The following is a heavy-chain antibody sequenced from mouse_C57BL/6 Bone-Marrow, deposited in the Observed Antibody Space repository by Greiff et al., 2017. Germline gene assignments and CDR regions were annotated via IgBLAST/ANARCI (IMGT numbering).Heavy chain of an antibody. D-gene: IGHD1-1*02. J-gene: IGHJ3*01. CDR2: ISYDGSN. V-gene: IGHV3-6*01. Sequence: EVKLQESGPGLVKPSQSLSLTCSVTGYSITSGYYWNWIRQFPGNKLEWMGYISYDGSNNYNPPLKNRISITRDTSKNQFFLKLNSVTTEDTATYYGAREGNGPWFAYWGQGTLVTVSA. CDR1: GYSITSGYY. CDR3: AREGNGPWFAY.